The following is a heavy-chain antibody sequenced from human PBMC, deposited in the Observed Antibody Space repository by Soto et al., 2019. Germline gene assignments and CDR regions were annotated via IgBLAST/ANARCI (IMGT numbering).Heavy chain of an antibody. D-gene: IGHD1-1*01. J-gene: IGHJ5*02. CDR3: AQRREYNANWNEGWFDP. CDR1: GFSLSRSGVG. CDR2: IYWDDDK. Sequence: QITLKESGPTLVIPTQTLMLTCTFSGFSLSRSGVGVGWFRQPPGKAPEWLALIYWDDDKRYSPSLKSRLTITKDTSKNQVLLTLTNMDPVDTSTYYCAQRREYNANWNEGWFDPWGQGTLVTVSS. V-gene: IGHV2-5*02.